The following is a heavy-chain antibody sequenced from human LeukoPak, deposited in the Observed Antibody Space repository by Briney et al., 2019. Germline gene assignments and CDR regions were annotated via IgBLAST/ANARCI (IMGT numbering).Heavy chain of an antibody. CDR1: GYTFTGYY. V-gene: IGHV1-2*02. Sequence: ASVKVSCTASGYTFTGYYIHWVRQAPGQGLEWMGWINPNSGDTNYAQKFQGRVTMTRDTSISTAYMELSRLRSDDTAVYYCAISSNWYYFDYWGQGTLVTVSS. J-gene: IGHJ4*02. CDR3: AISSNWYYFDY. CDR2: INPNSGDT. D-gene: IGHD6-13*01.